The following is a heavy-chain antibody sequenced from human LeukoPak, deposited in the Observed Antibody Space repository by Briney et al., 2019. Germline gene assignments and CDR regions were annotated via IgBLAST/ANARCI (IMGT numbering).Heavy chain of an antibody. CDR2: IYYSGST. CDR3: ARASIVGATPSGGDFDY. CDR1: GGSISSGGYY. J-gene: IGHJ4*02. Sequence: SQTLSLTCTVSGGSISSGGYYWSWIRQHPGKGLEWIGYIYYSGSTNYNPSLKSRVTISVDTSKNQFSLKLSSVTAADTAVYYCARASIVGATPSGGDFDYWGQGTLVTVSS. V-gene: IGHV4-31*03. D-gene: IGHD1-26*01.